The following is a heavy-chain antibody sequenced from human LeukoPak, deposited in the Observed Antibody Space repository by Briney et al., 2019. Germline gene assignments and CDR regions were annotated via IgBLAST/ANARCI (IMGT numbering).Heavy chain of an antibody. CDR3: ARDQGYDILTGYFLYYYYYGMDV. CDR2: ISYDGSNK. J-gene: IGHJ6*02. Sequence: GRSLRLSCAASGFTFSSYAMHWVRQAPGKGLEWVAVISYDGSNKYYADSVKGRFTISRDNSKNTLYLQMNSLRAEDTAVYYCARDQGYDILTGYFLYYYYYGMDVWGQGTTVTVSS. V-gene: IGHV3-30*04. CDR1: GFTFSSYA. D-gene: IGHD3-9*01.